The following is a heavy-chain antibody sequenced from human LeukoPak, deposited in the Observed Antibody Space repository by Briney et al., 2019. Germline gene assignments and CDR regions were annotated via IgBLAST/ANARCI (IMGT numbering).Heavy chain of an antibody. CDR1: GGSISTYY. CDR3: ARVGDYCSGGSCYSGFFDY. CDR2: IYHSGST. D-gene: IGHD2-15*01. J-gene: IGHJ4*02. Sequence: SETLSLTCTVSGGSISTYYWSWIRQPPGKGLEWIGSIYHSGSTYYNPSLKNRVTISVDTSKNQFSLKLSSVTAADTAVYYCARVGDYCSGGSCYSGFFDYWGQGTLVTVSS. V-gene: IGHV4-38-2*02.